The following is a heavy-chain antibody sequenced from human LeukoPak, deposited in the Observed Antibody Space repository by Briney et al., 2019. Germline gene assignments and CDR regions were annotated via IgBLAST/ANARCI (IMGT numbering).Heavy chain of an antibody. Sequence: SETLSLTCTVSGGSISSYYWSWIRQPAGKGLEWIGRIYTSGSTNYNPSLKSRVTMSVDTSKNQFSLKLSSVTAADTAVYYCARDHSYGRYYYYYYMDVWGKGTTVTVSS. V-gene: IGHV4-4*07. CDR3: ARDHSYGRYYYYYYMDV. CDR1: GGSISSYY. J-gene: IGHJ6*03. CDR2: IYTSGST. D-gene: IGHD5-18*01.